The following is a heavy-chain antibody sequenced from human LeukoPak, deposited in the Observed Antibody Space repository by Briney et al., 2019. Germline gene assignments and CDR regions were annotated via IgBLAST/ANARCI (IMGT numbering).Heavy chain of an antibody. CDR1: GYTFTSYG. D-gene: IGHD2-2*01. Sequence: GASVKVSCKASGYTFTSYGIIWVRQAPGQGLEWMGWISAYNGNTNYAQKLQGRVTMTTDTSTSTAYMELRSLRSDDTAVYYCARIVVVPAINLFDYWGQGTLVTVSS. V-gene: IGHV1-18*01. J-gene: IGHJ4*02. CDR2: ISAYNGNT. CDR3: ARIVVVPAINLFDY.